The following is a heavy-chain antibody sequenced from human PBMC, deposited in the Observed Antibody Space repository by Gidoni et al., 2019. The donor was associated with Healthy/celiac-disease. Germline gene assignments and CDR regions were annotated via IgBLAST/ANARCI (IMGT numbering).Heavy chain of an antibody. V-gene: IGHV4-59*01. J-gene: IGHJ6*02. CDR3: ARDSSSRDYYYYGMDV. CDR1: GGSISSYY. Sequence: QVQLQESGPGLVKLSETLSLTCTVSGGSISSYYWSWIRQPPGKGLEWIGYIYYSGSTNYNPSLKSRVTISVDTSKNQFSLKLSSVTAADTAVYYCARDSSSRDYYYYGMDVWGQGTTVTVSS. CDR2: IYYSGST. D-gene: IGHD6-6*01.